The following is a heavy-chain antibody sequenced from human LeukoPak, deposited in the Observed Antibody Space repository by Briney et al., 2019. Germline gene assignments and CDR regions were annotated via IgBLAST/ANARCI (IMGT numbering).Heavy chain of an antibody. CDR3: RDPFDY. D-gene: IGHD5-24*01. Sequence: GGSLRLSCAASGFTFSSYGMHWVRQAPGKGLEWVAFIQYDGSDKYYADSVKGRFTISRDNSKNTLYLQMNSLRTEDTAVYYCRDPFDYWGQGTLVTVSS. CDR1: GFTFSSYG. J-gene: IGHJ4*02. V-gene: IGHV3-30*02. CDR2: IQYDGSDK.